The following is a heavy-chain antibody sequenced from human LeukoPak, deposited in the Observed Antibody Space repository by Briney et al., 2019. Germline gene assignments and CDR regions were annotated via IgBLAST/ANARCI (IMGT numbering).Heavy chain of an antibody. CDR2: ISYDESSK. CDR1: GFTFSNYG. CDR3: ARGMSPGRTDWFDP. V-gene: IGHV3-30*03. Sequence: GGSLRLSCAASGFTFSNYGMHWVRQAPGKGLEWVAVISYDESSKYYADSVKGRFTISRDNSKNTLYLQMNSLRAEDTAVYYCARGMSPGRTDWFDPWGQGTLVTVSS. J-gene: IGHJ5*02.